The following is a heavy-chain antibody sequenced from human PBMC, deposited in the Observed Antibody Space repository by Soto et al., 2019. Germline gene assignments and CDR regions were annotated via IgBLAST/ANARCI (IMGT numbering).Heavy chain of an antibody. CDR2: IDPSDSYT. V-gene: IGHV5-10-1*01. Sequence: GESLKISCKGSEYRFTNYWISWVRQMPGKGLEWMGRIDPSDSYTNYSPSFQGHVTISADKSISTAYLQWSSLKASDTAMYYCARVVFHINDAFDIWGQGTMVTVSS. J-gene: IGHJ3*02. CDR1: EYRFTNYW. CDR3: ARVVFHINDAFDI.